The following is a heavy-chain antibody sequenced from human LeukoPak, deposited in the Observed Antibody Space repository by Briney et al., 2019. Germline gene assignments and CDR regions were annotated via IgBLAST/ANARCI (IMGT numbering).Heavy chain of an antibody. CDR3: ARAPSEIGGYYPEYFRH. CDR1: GFTFSSYW. D-gene: IGHD3-22*01. Sequence: GGSLRLSCAASGFTFSSYWMHWVRQAPGKGLVWVSRIKSDGGTRYADSVKGRFTISRDNAKNTVSLQMTSLRAEDTGVYYCARAPSEIGGYYPEYFRHWGQGTLVIVSS. J-gene: IGHJ1*01. CDR2: IKSDGGT. V-gene: IGHV3-74*01.